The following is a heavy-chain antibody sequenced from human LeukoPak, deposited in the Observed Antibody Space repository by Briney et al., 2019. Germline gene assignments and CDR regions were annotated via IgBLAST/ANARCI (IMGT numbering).Heavy chain of an antibody. CDR1: GFTFSSYW. V-gene: IGHV3-7*01. Sequence: GGSLRLSCAASGFTFSSYWMSWVRQAPGKGLEWVANIKQDGSEKYYVDSVKGRFTISRDNAKNSLYLQMNSLGAEDTAIYYCARDFDAHRSYFDYWGQGIQVTVSS. CDR3: ARDFDAHRSYFDY. D-gene: IGHD2-21*01. CDR2: IKQDGSEK. J-gene: IGHJ4*02.